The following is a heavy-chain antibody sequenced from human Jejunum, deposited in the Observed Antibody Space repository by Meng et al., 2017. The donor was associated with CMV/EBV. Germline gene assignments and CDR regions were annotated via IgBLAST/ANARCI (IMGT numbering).Heavy chain of an antibody. J-gene: IGHJ4*02. CDR3: ARRISNYFDY. Sequence: SCQTSGFTFTGYAMHWVRQAPGQRLEWMGWMNAGNGNTKYSQNFQGRVSITSDTSASTTYMELSSLTSEDTAVYYCARRISNYFDYWGQGTPVTVSS. CDR1: GFTFTGYA. CDR2: MNAGNGNT. V-gene: IGHV1-3*01. D-gene: IGHD2-15*01.